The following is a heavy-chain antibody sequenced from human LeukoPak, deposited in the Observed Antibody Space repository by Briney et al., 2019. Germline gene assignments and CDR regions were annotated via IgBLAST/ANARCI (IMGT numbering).Heavy chain of an antibody. J-gene: IGHJ5*02. CDR2: IYYSGST. CDR1: GVSISSYY. Sequence: SETLSLTCTVSGVSISSYYWIWIRQPPGKGLEWFGYIYYSGSTNYNPSLKSRVTISVDTSKNQFSLKLSSVTAADTAVYYCARERLELRGWFDPWGQGTLVTVSS. V-gene: IGHV4-59*01. D-gene: IGHD1-7*01. CDR3: ARERLELRGWFDP.